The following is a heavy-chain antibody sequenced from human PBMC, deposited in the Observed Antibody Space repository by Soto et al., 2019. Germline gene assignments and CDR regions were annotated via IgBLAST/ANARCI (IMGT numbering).Heavy chain of an antibody. CDR2: ISVSGGST. V-gene: IGHV3-23*01. Sequence: EVQLLESGGGLVQPGGPLNLSCQASGSTFRSKPWSWAGRPPGKGRGWVSTISVSGGSTNYADSVKGRFTISRDNSKNTLYLQMNSLRGEDTAVYYCAKSIPDGYTLPGADYWGQGTLVTVSS. J-gene: IGHJ4*02. CDR1: GSTFRSKP. CDR3: AKSIPDGYTLPGADY. D-gene: IGHD5-12*01.